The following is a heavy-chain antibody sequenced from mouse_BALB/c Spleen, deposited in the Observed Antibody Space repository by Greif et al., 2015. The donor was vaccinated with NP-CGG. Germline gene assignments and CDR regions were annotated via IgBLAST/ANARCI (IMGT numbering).Heavy chain of an antibody. CDR2: IDPSDSYT. CDR3: ARGDGYDGAMDY. Sequence: QVQLQQSGAELVKPGASVKLSCKASGYTFTSYWMHWVKQRPGQGLEWIGEIDPSDSYTNYNQKFKGKATLTVDKSSSTAYMQLSSLTSEDSAVYYCARGDGYDGAMDYWGQGTSVTVSS. CDR1: GYTFTSYW. D-gene: IGHD2-2*01. V-gene: IGHV1-69*02. J-gene: IGHJ4*01.